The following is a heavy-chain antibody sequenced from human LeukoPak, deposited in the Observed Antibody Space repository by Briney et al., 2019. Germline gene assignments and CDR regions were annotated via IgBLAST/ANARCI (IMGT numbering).Heavy chain of an antibody. V-gene: IGHV1-69*13. CDR3: ARPYCSSTSCYDWFDP. D-gene: IGHD2-2*01. Sequence: ASVKVSCKASGGTFSSYAISWVRQAPGQGLEWMGGIIPIFGTANYAQKFQGRVTITADESTSTACMELSSLRSEDTAVYYCARPYCSSTSCYDWFDPWGQGTLVTVSS. CDR2: IIPIFGTA. J-gene: IGHJ5*02. CDR1: GGTFSSYA.